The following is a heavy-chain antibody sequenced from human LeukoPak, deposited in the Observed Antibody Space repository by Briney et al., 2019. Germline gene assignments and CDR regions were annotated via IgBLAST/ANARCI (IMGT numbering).Heavy chain of an antibody. CDR1: GFTFSDYY. D-gene: IGHD5-12*01. CDR3: TRVVAGVDY. CDR2: IRSKAYGGTT. J-gene: IGHJ4*02. V-gene: IGHV3-49*03. Sequence: SLRLSCAASGFTFSDYYMSWIRQAPGKGLEWVGFIRSKAYGGTTEYAASVKGRFTISRDDSKSIAYLQMNSLKTEDTAVYYCTRVVAGVDYWGQGTLVTVSS.